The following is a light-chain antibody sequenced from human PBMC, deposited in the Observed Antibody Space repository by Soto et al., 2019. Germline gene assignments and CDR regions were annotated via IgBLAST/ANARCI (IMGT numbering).Light chain of an antibody. Sequence: DIQMTQSLPTLSASVGDRVTITCQASQDIGNFLSWYQQKPGKVPKLLIFDSSNLETGVPSRFSGSGSGTDFTLTISSLQPEDVATYYCQKYNSALWAFGQGTKVDI. CDR1: QDIGNF. CDR3: QKYNSALWA. V-gene: IGKV1-33*01. J-gene: IGKJ1*01. CDR2: DSS.